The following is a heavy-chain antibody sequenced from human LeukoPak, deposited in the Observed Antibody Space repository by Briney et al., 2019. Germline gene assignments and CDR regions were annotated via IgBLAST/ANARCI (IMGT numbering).Heavy chain of an antibody. CDR3: AKEALKKIAAAGHFDY. CDR1: GFTVSSNY. J-gene: IGHJ4*02. D-gene: IGHD6-13*01. Sequence: GGSLRLSCAASGFTVSSNYMSWVRQAPGKGLEWVSVIYSGGGTYYADSVKGRFTISRDNSKNTLYLQMNSLRAEDTAVYYCAKEALKKIAAAGHFDYWGQGTLVTVSS. CDR2: IYSGGGT. V-gene: IGHV3-66*01.